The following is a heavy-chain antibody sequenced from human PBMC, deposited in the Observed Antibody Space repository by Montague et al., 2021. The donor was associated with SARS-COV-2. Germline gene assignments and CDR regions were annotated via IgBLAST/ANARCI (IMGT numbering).Heavy chain of an antibody. CDR1: GDSVSSNSAA. CDR2: TYYRSKWYN. D-gene: IGHD5-18*01. J-gene: IGHJ6*02. V-gene: IGHV6-1*01. Sequence: CAISGDSVSSNSAAWNWIRQSPSRGLEWLGRTYYRSKWYNDYAVSVKSRITINPGTSKNQFSLQLNSVTPEDTAVYYCAGDTRIQLWFDRDYYYGMDVWGQGTTVTVSS. CDR3: AGDTRIQLWFDRDYYYGMDV.